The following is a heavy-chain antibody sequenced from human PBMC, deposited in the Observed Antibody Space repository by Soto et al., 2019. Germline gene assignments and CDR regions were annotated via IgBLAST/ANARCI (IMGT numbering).Heavy chain of an antibody. Sequence: PSETLSLTRAVSGGSIRSSNWWSWVRQPPGKGLEWIGEIYHSGSTNYNPSLKSRVTISVDKSKNQFSLKLSSVTAADTAVYYCARVGYCSGGSCYHEFDYWGQGTLVTVS. V-gene: IGHV4-4*02. J-gene: IGHJ4*02. CDR1: GGSIRSSNW. CDR2: IYHSGST. CDR3: ARVGYCSGGSCYHEFDY. D-gene: IGHD2-15*01.